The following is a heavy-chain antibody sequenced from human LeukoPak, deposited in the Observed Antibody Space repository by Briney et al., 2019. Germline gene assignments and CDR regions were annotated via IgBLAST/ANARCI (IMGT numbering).Heavy chain of an antibody. J-gene: IGHJ4*02. D-gene: IGHD6-19*01. CDR1: GFTFSDYE. CDR3: ARDVIAVAGTAWA. V-gene: IGHV4-4*02. CDR2: IYHSRST. Sequence: PGGSLRLSCAASGFTFSDYEMNWVRQPPGKGLEWIGEIYHSRSTNYNPSLKSRVTISVDKSKNQFSLKLSSVTAADTAVYYCARDVIAVAGTAWAWGQGTLVTVSS.